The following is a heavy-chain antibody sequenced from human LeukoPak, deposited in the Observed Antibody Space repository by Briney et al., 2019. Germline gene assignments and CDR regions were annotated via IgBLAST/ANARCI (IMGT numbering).Heavy chain of an antibody. CDR3: ARDLTGAFDI. Sequence: ASVKVSCKASGGTFSSYAISWVRQAPGQGLEWMGRIIPIFGTANYAQKFQGRVTITTDESTSTAYMELSSLRSEDTAVYYCARDLTGAFDIWGQGTMVTASS. V-gene: IGHV1-69*05. J-gene: IGHJ3*02. CDR1: GGTFSSYA. CDR2: IIPIFGTA. D-gene: IGHD3-10*01.